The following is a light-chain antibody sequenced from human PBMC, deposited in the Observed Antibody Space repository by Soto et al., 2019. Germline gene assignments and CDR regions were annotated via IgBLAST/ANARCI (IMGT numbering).Light chain of an antibody. CDR1: NIGSKS. CDR3: QVWDSSSDPRGV. V-gene: IGLV3-21*04. Sequence: SYELTQPPSVSVAPGKTARITCRGNNIGSKSVHWYQQKPGQAPVLVIYYDSDRPSGIPERFSGSNSGNTATLTISRVEAGDEADYYCQVWDSSSDPRGVFGTGTKLTVL. CDR2: YDS. J-gene: IGLJ1*01.